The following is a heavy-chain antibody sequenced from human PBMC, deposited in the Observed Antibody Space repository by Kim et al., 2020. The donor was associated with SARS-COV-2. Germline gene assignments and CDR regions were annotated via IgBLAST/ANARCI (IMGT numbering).Heavy chain of an antibody. CDR1: GYSFTSYW. J-gene: IGHJ5*02. CDR2: IYPGDSDT. D-gene: IGHD2-15*01. Sequence: GESLKISCKGSGYSFTSYWIGWVRQMPGKGLEWMGIIYPGDSDTRYSPSFQGQVTISADKSISTAYLQWSSLKASDTAMYYCARLDCSGGSCSGGGWFDPWGQGTLVTVSS. CDR3: ARLDCSGGSCSGGGWFDP. V-gene: IGHV5-51*01.